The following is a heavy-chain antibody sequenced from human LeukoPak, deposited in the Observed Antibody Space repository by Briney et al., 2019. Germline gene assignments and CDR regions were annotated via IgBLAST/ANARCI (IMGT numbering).Heavy chain of an antibody. V-gene: IGHV3-21*01. CDR1: GFNFSSYG. D-gene: IGHD1-7*01. CDR2: ISGSGRDT. CDR3: ARGTGNYGDWDY. Sequence: GGTLRLSCAASGFNFSSYGMTWVRQAPGKGLEWVSIISGSGRDTYYADSVKGRFTISRDKSKKSLYLQMNSLRDEDTAVYYCARGTGNYGDWDYWGQGILVTVSS. J-gene: IGHJ4*02.